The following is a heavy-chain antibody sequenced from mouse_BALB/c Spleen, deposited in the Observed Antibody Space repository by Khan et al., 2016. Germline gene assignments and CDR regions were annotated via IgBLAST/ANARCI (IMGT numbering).Heavy chain of an antibody. V-gene: IGHV1-54*01. D-gene: IGHD2-2*01. CDR1: GYAFTNYL. J-gene: IGHJ3*01. CDR3: TGSDGYDVGYAY. CDR2: INPGSGGT. Sequence: QVRLQQSGAELVRPGTSVKVSCKASGYAFTNYLIEWVKQRPGQGLEWIGVINPGSGGTNYNEKFKGKATLTADKSSSTAYMQLSSLTSDDSAFFFGTGSDGYDVGYAYWGQGTLVTVSA.